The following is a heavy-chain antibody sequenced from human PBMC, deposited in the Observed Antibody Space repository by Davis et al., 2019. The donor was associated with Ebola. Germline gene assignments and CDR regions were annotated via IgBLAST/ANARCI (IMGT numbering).Heavy chain of an antibody. CDR2: MNPNSENT. CDR3: ARGGYFDWLTQWHYYGMDV. D-gene: IGHD3-9*01. CDR1: GYTFTTYD. V-gene: IGHV1-8*01. J-gene: IGHJ6*02. Sequence: AASVKVSCKASGYTFTTYDIHWVRQATGQGLEWMGWMNPNSENTGYAQKFQGRVTMTRSTSISTAYMELSSLRSEDTAVYYCARGGYFDWLTQWHYYGMDVWGQGTTVTVSS.